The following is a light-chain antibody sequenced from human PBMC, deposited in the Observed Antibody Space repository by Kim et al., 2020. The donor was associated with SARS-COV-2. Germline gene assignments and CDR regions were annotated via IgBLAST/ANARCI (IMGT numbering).Light chain of an antibody. V-gene: IGLV3-19*02. CDR2: GKN. CDR3: NSWDSSGTGV. CDR1: SLRSYY. Sequence: SSELTQDPAVSVALGQTVRITCQGDSLRSYYASWYQQKPGQAPVRVIYGKNNRPSGIPDRFSGSSSGNTASLTITGAQAEDEADYYCNSWDSSGTGVFGGGTQLTVL. J-gene: IGLJ3*02.